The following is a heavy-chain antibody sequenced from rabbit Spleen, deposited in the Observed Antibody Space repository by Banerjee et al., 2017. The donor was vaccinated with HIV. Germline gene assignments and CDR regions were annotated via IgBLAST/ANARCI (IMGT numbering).Heavy chain of an antibody. CDR2: IYTTSGGSL. Sequence: QEQLEESGGDLVQPGASLTLTCTASGFSFSRSYDICWVRQAPGKGLEWIGSIYTTSGGSLQYASWAKGRFTISKTSSTVTLQMTSLTAADTATYFCARDIGTGFSTYGMDLWGQGTLVTVS. CDR1: GFSFSRSYD. CDR3: ARDIGTGFSTYGMDL. V-gene: IGHV1S45*01. J-gene: IGHJ6*01. D-gene: IGHD7-1*01.